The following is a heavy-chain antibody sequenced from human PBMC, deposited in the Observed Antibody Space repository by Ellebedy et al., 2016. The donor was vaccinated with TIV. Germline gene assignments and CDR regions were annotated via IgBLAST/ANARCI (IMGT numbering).Heavy chain of an antibody. J-gene: IGHJ4*02. D-gene: IGHD3/OR15-3a*01. CDR1: GGTFSSYG. CDR3: VRVSGYYDFLTGPSFDY. V-gene: IGHV1-8*01. CDR2: MSPNSGHR. Sequence: ASVKVSXXASGGTFSSYGISWVRQAPGQGLEWMGWMSPNSGHRGYAQKFQGRVTMTRNTSISTAYMELSSLRSEDTAVYYCVRVSGYYDFLTGPSFDYWGQGTLVTVSS.